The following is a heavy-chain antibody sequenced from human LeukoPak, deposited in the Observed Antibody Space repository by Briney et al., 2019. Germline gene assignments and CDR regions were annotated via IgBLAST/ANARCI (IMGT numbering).Heavy chain of an antibody. CDR2: INHSGST. CDR3: ARRRSRLGLIRGVPHHAFDI. Sequence: PSETLSLTCAVYGGSFSGYYWSWIRQPPGKGLEWIGEINHSGSTNYNPSLKSRVTISVDTSKNQFSLKLSSVTAADTAVYYCARRRSRLGLIRGVPHHAFDIWGQGTMVTVSS. D-gene: IGHD3-10*01. CDR1: GGSFSGYY. J-gene: IGHJ3*02. V-gene: IGHV4-34*01.